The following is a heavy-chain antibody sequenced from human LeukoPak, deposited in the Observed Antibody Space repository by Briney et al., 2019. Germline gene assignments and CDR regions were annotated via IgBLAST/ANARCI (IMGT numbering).Heavy chain of an antibody. CDR2: IKQDGSEK. D-gene: IGHD1-26*01. CDR1: GFTFSSYW. V-gene: IGHV3-7*01. Sequence: GGSLRLSCAASGFTFSSYWMSWVRQAPGKGLEWVANIKQDGSEKYYVDSVKGRFTISRDNAKNSLYLQMNSLRAEDTAVYYCARARTRYSGSYGGAFDTWGQGTMVTVSS. CDR3: ARARTRYSGSYGGAFDT. J-gene: IGHJ3*02.